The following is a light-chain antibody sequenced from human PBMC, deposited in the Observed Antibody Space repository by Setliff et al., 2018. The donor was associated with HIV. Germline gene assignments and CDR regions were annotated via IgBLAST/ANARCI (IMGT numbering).Light chain of an antibody. CDR3: AAWDDSLSVFV. Sequence: QSALTQPPSASGTPGKRVTISCSGSSSNIGSNYVYWYQQVPGTAPKLLIYKNNQRPSGVPDRFSGSKSGTSASLAISGLQSEDEADYYCAAWDDSLSVFVFGTGTKVTVL. CDR1: SSNIGSNY. J-gene: IGLJ1*01. V-gene: IGLV1-47*01. CDR2: KNN.